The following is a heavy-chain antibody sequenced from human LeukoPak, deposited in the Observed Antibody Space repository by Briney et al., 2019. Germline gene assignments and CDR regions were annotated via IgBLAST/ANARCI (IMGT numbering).Heavy chain of an antibody. V-gene: IGHV4-38-2*02. CDR3: ARDSFNGWFDY. J-gene: IGHJ4*02. D-gene: IGHD2-8*01. Sequence: PSETLSLTCTVSGYSISSGYYWGWIRQPPGKGLEWIGSIYHSGSTYYNPSLKSRVTISVDTSKNQFSLKLSSVTAADTAVYYCARDSFNGWFDYWGQGTLVTVSS. CDR1: GYSISSGYY. CDR2: IYHSGST.